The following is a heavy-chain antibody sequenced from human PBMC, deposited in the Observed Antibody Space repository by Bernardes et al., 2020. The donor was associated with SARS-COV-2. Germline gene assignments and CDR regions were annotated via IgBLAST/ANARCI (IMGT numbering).Heavy chain of an antibody. CDR2: INPNSGGT. CDR1: GYTFTGYY. CDR3: AKDRDTYYDYVWGSYALDY. Sequence: ASVKVSCKASGYTFTGYYMHWVRQAPGQGLEWMGWINPNSGGTNYAQKFQGWVTMTRDTSISTAYMELSRLRSDDTAVYYCAKDRDTYYDYVWGSYALDYWGQGTLVTVSS. V-gene: IGHV1-2*04. D-gene: IGHD3-16*01. J-gene: IGHJ4*02.